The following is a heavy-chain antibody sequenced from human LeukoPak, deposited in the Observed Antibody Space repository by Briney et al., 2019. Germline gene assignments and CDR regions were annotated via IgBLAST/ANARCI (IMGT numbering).Heavy chain of an antibody. J-gene: IGHJ4*02. CDR2: IRYDGSNK. CDR1: GFTYSHYG. D-gene: IGHD5-24*01. Sequence: GRSLRLSCAASGFTYSHYGMHWVRQAPGKGLEWVAFIRYDGSNKDYADSVKGRFTISRDNSKNTLYLQMNSLRAEDTAVYYCAKDGYNYSDYWGQGTLVTVSS. CDR3: AKDGYNYSDY. V-gene: IGHV3-30*02.